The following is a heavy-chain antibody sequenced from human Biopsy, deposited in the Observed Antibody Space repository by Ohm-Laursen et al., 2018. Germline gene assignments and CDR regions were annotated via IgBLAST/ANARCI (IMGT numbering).Heavy chain of an antibody. Sequence: ASVKVSCKSSGYTFTSYDITWVRQASGQGPEWIGWLNPVSGNSNFGQKFRGRVTVTSDTSISTAYVELSGLTSDDTATYYCGRAVRNQLLTDPWGQGTLVTVTS. V-gene: IGHV1-8*01. J-gene: IGHJ5*02. CDR1: GYTFTSYD. CDR3: GRAVRNQLLTDP. CDR2: LNPVSGNS. D-gene: IGHD1-7*01.